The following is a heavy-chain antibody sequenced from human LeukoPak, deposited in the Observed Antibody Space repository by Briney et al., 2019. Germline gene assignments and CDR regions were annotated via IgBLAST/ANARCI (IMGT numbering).Heavy chain of an antibody. CDR2: INPAAGVK. J-gene: IGHJ5*02. CDR1: GFSLSSYW. CDR3: APSP. Sequence: GGSLRLSCAASGFSLSSYWINWVRQAPGKGLEWVANINPAAGVKYYVDSVKGRFTISRDNAENSVYLQMNSLRVEDTAIYYCAPSPWGQGTLVTVSS. V-gene: IGHV3-7*01.